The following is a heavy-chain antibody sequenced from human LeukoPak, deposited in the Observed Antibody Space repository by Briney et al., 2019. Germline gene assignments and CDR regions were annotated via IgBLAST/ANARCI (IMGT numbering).Heavy chain of an antibody. V-gene: IGHV5-51*01. CDR2: IYPGDSDT. J-gene: IGHJ4*02. CDR1: GYSFTSYW. CDR3: ARRTNIISSSWGYYFDY. D-gene: IGHD6-13*01. Sequence: GESLKVSCKGSGYSFTSYWIGWVRQMPGKGLEWMGIIYPGDSDTRYSPSFQGQVTISADKSISTAYLQWSSLKASDTAMYYCARRTNIISSSWGYYFDYWGQGTLVTVPS.